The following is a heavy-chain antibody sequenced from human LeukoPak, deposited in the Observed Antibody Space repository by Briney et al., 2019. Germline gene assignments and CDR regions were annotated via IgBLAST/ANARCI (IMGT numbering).Heavy chain of an antibody. CDR3: ARDEPYYDFWSGYSNNWFDP. J-gene: IGHJ5*02. V-gene: IGHV3-7*01. CDR2: IKEEGSEK. Sequence: GDSLRLSRGPSGLPFSNYWMRWAREARGRGGEGVVNIKEEGSEKYYVDSVKGRFTISRDNAKNSLYLQMNSLRAEDTAVYYCARDEPYYDFWSGYSNNWFDPWGQGTLVTVSS. CDR1: GLPFSNYW. D-gene: IGHD3-3*01.